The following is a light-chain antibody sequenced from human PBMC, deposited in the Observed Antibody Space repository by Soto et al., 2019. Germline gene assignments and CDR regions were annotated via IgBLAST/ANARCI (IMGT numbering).Light chain of an antibody. J-gene: IGLJ2*01. CDR1: SSNIGSNH. V-gene: IGLV1-47*01. Sequence: QSVLTQSPSASGTPGRRVTISCSGSSSNIGSNHVYWYQQLPGTAPRLLIYRNDQRPSGVPDRFSGSKSGTPASLVISGLQSEDEASYYCAAWDDSLGGHVVFGGGTKLTVL. CDR3: AAWDDSLGGHVV. CDR2: RND.